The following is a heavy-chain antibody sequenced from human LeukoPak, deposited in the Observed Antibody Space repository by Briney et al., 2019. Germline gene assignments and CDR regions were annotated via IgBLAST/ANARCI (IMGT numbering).Heavy chain of an antibody. CDR1: GCSVSSGSYD. Sequence: PSETLSLTCTVSGCSVSSGSYDCSWIRQPPGKGLEWIGYIYYSGSTNYNPSLKSRFTISVDTAKNQFSLKLSSATAADTAVSYCASYYYGSFNVWSQGTLVTVSS. V-gene: IGHV4-61*01. J-gene: IGHJ4*02. D-gene: IGHD3-10*01. CDR3: ASYYYGSFNV. CDR2: IYYSGST.